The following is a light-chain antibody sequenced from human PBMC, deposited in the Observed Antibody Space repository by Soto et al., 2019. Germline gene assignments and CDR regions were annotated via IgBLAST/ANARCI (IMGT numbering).Light chain of an antibody. CDR3: QVWESSSDHPGYV. J-gene: IGLJ1*01. V-gene: IGLV3-21*01. CDR1: NIGSKS. CDR2: YDS. Sequence: SYELTQPPSVSVAPGKTARITCGGNNIGSKSVHWYQQKPGQAPVLVIFYDSDRPSGIPERFSGSNSGNTATLTISRVEAGDEADYYCQVWESSSDHPGYVFGTGTKVTVL.